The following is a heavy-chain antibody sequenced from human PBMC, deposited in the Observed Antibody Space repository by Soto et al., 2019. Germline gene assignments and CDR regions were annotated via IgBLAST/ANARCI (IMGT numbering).Heavy chain of an antibody. CDR1: GYSISSGYY. CDR2: IYHSGST. D-gene: IGHD5-18*01. CDR3: ARERVDTAMVMDDAFDI. V-gene: IGHV4-38-2*02. J-gene: IGHJ3*02. Sequence: KPSETLSLTCAVSGYSISSGYYWGWIRQPPGKGLEWIGSIYHSGSTYYNPSLKSRVTISVDTSKNQFSLKLSSVTAADTAVYYCARERVDTAMVMDDAFDIWGQGTMVTVSS.